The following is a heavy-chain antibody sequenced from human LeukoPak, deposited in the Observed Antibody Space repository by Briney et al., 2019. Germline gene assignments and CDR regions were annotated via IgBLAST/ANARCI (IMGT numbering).Heavy chain of an antibody. D-gene: IGHD1-26*01. V-gene: IGHV3-21*01. CDR2: ISSSTNYI. CDR3: VREILGNKYYMDV. CDR1: GFTFSSYS. Sequence: PGGSLRLSCAASGFTFSSYSMNWVRQAPGKGLEWVSSISSSTNYIYYADSVKGRFTISRDNANNSLYLQMNGLRVEDTAVYFCVREILGNKYYMDVWGKGTTVTVS. J-gene: IGHJ6*03.